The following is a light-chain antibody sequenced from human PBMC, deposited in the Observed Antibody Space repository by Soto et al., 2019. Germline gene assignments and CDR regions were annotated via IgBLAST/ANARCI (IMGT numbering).Light chain of an antibody. V-gene: IGLV2-11*01. Sequence: QSVLAQPASVSGSPGQSITISCTGTSSDVGSYNLVSWYQQHPGKAPKVLIYDVSKRPSGVPDRFSGSKSGNTASLTISGLQADDEADYYCCSYAGSYIYVFGTGTK. CDR1: SSDVGSYNL. J-gene: IGLJ1*01. CDR3: CSYAGSYIYV. CDR2: DVS.